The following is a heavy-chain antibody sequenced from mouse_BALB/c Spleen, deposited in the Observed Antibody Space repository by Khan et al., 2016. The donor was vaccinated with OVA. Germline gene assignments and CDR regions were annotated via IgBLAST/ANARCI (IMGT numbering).Heavy chain of an antibody. CDR1: GYSITSDYA. Sequence: EVQLVESGPGLVKPSQSLSLTCTVTGYSITSDYAWNWIRQFPGNQLEWLGYISSTGSTSYNPSLKSRISIPRDTSKNQFFLQLKSVTTEDTATYYCARSLYYSYGYALDCWGRGTSVTVSS. V-gene: IGHV3-2*02. D-gene: IGHD2-12*01. CDR2: ISSTGST. CDR3: ARSLYYSYGYALDC. J-gene: IGHJ4*01.